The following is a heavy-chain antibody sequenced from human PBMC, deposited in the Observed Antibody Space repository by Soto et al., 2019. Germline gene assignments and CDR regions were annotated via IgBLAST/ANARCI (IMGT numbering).Heavy chain of an antibody. Sequence: EVQVVESGGGLVQPGGSLRLSCATSKFTFSAYAMTWVRQAPGEGLEWVSSISGSGGGTSYADYVKGRFSISRDNSKNTLYLRMNSLRVEDTAVYYCTRDPNGDHSGAFDFWGQGIVVTVSS. CDR2: ISGSGGGT. CDR1: KFTFSAYA. V-gene: IGHV3-23*04. D-gene: IGHD4-17*01. J-gene: IGHJ3*01. CDR3: TRDPNGDHSGAFDF.